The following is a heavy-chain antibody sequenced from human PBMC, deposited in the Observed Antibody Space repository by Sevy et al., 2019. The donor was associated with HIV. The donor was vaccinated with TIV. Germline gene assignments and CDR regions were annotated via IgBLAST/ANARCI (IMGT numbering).Heavy chain of an antibody. V-gene: IGHV3-30-3*01. CDR3: AREISGRMAAAVAHYYYGMDV. D-gene: IGHD6-13*01. J-gene: IGHJ6*02. Sequence: GGSLRLSCAASGFTFSSYAMHWVRQAPGKGLEWVAVISYDGSNKYYADSVKGRFTISRDNSKNTLYLQMNSLRAEDTAVYYCAREISGRMAAAVAHYYYGMDVWGQGTTVTVSS. CDR2: ISYDGSNK. CDR1: GFTFSSYA.